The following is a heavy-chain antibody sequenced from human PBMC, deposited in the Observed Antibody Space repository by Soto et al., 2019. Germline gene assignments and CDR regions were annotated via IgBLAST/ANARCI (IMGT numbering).Heavy chain of an antibody. V-gene: IGHV4-59*01. CDR1: GGSISSYY. J-gene: IGHJ4*02. CDR3: ARTQYYYDSSGYYAGYYFDY. Sequence: PSETLSLTCTVSGGSISSYYWSWIRQPPGKGLEWIGYIYYSGSTNYNPSLKSRVTISVDTSKNQFSLKLNSVTAADTAVYYCARTQYYYDSSGYYAGYYFDYWGQGTLVTVSS. D-gene: IGHD3-22*01. CDR2: IYYSGST.